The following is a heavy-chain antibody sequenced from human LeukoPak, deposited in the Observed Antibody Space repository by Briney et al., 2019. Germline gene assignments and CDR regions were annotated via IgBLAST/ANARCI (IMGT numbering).Heavy chain of an antibody. Sequence: ASVKVSCKASGYTFTGYYMHWVRQAPGQGLERMGWINPNSGGTNYAQKFQGRVTMTRDTSISTAYMELSRLRSDDTAVYYCARDIWVATAYYFDYWGQGTLVTVSS. CDR3: ARDIWVATAYYFDY. CDR2: INPNSGGT. J-gene: IGHJ4*02. CDR1: GYTFTGYY. V-gene: IGHV1-2*02. D-gene: IGHD5-12*01.